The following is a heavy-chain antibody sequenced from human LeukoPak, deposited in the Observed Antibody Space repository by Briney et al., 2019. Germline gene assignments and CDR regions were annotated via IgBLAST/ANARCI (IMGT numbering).Heavy chain of an antibody. CDR2: ISGSGGST. J-gene: IGHJ4*02. CDR3: AKDPGYCSGGSCYRYFDY. V-gene: IGHV3-23*01. CDR1: GFTFSSYG. Sequence: GGSLRLSCAASGFTFSSYGMSWVRQAPGKGLEWVSAISGSGGSTYYADSVKGRFTISRDNSKNTLYLQMNSLRAEDTAVYYCAKDPGYCSGGSCYRYFDYWGQGTLVTVSS. D-gene: IGHD2-15*01.